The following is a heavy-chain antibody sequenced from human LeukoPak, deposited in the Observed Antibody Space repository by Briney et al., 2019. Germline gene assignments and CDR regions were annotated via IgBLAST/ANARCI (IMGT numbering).Heavy chain of an antibody. CDR1: GFTFSSYE. J-gene: IGHJ4*02. Sequence: GGSLRLPCAASGFTFSSYEMNWVRQAPGKGLEWVATINRDGSEKWYLDSVRGRFTISRDNSRDRIYLQMNSLRTDDTAVYYCARLQPLVIPAAKLGFDYWGQGTLVTVSS. CDR2: INRDGSEK. D-gene: IGHD2-2*01. CDR3: ARLQPLVIPAAKLGFDY. V-gene: IGHV3-7*03.